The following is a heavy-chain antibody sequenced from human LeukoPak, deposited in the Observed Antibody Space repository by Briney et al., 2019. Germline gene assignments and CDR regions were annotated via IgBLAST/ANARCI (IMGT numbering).Heavy chain of an antibody. CDR1: GGSISSSSYY. J-gene: IGHJ6*03. V-gene: IGHV4-39*07. D-gene: IGHD3-3*01. CDR2: IYYSGST. CDR3: AKTDGHQYYDFWSGYPHYYYYYMDV. Sequence: SETLSLTCTVSGGSISSSSYYWGWIRQPPGKGLKWIGNIYYSGSTYYNPSLKSRVTISVDTSKNQFSLKLSSVTAADTAVYYCAKTDGHQYYDFWSGYPHYYYYYMDVWGKGTTVTVSS.